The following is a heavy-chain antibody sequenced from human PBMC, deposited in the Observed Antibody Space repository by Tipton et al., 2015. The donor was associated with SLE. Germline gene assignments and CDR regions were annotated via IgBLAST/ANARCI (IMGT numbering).Heavy chain of an antibody. J-gene: IGHJ4*02. Sequence: TLSLTCTVSGGSISSGSYYWSWIRQPAGKGLEWIGRIYTSGSTNYNPSLKSRVTIPVDTSKNQFSLKLSSVTAADTAVYYCARGNWGWGQGTLVTVSS. CDR2: IYTSGST. D-gene: IGHD7-27*01. CDR1: GGSISSGSYY. V-gene: IGHV4-61*02. CDR3: ARGNWG.